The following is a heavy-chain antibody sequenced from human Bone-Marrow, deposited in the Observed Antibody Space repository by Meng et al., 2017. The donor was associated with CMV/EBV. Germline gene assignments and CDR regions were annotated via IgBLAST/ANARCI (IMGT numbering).Heavy chain of an antibody. D-gene: IGHD3-3*01. CDR3: ASALGRFYPTSPDF. CDR2: ISAYNGNT. Sequence: QVQLLQSGAEGKKPGASVKVYCKASGYTFTNYGIIWVRQAPGQGLEWVGWISAYNGNTNYAQNLQGRVTMTTDTSTSTAYMELRSLRSDDTAVYYCASALGRFYPTSPDFWGQGTLVTVSS. V-gene: IGHV1-18*01. CDR1: GYTFTNYG. J-gene: IGHJ4*02.